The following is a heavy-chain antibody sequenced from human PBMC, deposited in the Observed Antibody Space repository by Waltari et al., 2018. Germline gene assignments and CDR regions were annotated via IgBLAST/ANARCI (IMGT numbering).Heavy chain of an antibody. Sequence: QVQLQQWGAGLLKPSETLSLTCAVYGGSFSGYYWSWIRQPPGKGLEWIGEINHSGSTNYNPSLKSRVTISVDTSKNQFSLKLSSVTAADTAVYYCARDPSVVVSGDGYFDLWGRGTLVTVSS. CDR3: ARDPSVVVSGDGYFDL. V-gene: IGHV4-34*01. D-gene: IGHD2-21*02. CDR1: GGSFSGYY. CDR2: INHSGST. J-gene: IGHJ2*01.